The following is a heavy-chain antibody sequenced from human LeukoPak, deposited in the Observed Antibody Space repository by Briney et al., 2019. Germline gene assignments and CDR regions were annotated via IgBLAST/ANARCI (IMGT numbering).Heavy chain of an antibody. V-gene: IGHV3-23*01. CDR1: GFTFSSYA. D-gene: IGHD3-3*01. Sequence: GGSLRLSCAASGFTFSSYAMTWVRQGPGKGLQWVAAITRSGHSTYYADSAKGRFTISRDNSKNTLYLQMNSLRAEDTAVYYCARDGYIDFWSGYLPYYYYGMDVWGQGTTVTVSS. J-gene: IGHJ6*02. CDR3: ARDGYIDFWSGYLPYYYYGMDV. CDR2: ITRSGHST.